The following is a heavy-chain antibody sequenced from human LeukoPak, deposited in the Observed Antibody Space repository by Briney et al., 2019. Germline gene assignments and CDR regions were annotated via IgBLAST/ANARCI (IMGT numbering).Heavy chain of an antibody. V-gene: IGHV4-39*01. D-gene: IGHD4-11*01. J-gene: IGHJ3*02. Sequence: SETLSLTCTVSGDSISSSSYYWGWIRQPPGKGLEWIGSIYYSGSTYYNPSLKSRVTISVDTSKNQFSLKLSSVTAADTAVYYCARLSSVDAFDIWGQGTMVTVSS. CDR3: ARLSSVDAFDI. CDR2: IYYSGST. CDR1: GDSISSSSYY.